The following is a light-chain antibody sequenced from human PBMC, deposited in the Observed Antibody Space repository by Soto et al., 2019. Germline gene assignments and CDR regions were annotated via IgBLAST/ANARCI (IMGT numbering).Light chain of an antibody. CDR3: QQYGSSLYT. V-gene: IGKV3-20*01. Sequence: EIVLTQSPGTLSLSPGERATLSCRASQSVTGSYLAWYQQKPGQAPRLLIYGASSRVTGIPDRFTCSGSGTDFTLTISRLEPDDFAVYYCQQYGSSLYTFGQGTKLEIK. CDR1: QSVTGSY. CDR2: GAS. J-gene: IGKJ2*01.